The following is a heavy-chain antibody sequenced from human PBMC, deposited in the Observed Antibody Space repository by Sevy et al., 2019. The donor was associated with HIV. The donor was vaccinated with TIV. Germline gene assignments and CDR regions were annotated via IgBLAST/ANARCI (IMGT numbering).Heavy chain of an antibody. CDR3: AKDRHYYDSSGPDY. J-gene: IGHJ4*02. CDR2: ISGSGGST. V-gene: IGHV3-23*01. Sequence: GGSLRLSCAASGFTFSSYAMSWVRQAPGKGLEWVSAISGSGGSTYYADSVKGRFTISRDNSKNTLYLQMNSLRAEDMAVYYCAKDRHYYDSSGPDYWGQGTLVTVSS. D-gene: IGHD3-22*01. CDR1: GFTFSSYA.